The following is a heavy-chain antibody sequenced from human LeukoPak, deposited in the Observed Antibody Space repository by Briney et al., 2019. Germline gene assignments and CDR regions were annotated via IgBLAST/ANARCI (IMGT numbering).Heavy chain of an antibody. V-gene: IGHV3-7*01. J-gene: IGHJ4*02. Sequence: GGSLRLSCAASGFTFSSYWMSWVRQAPGKGREWVANIKQDGSEKYYVDSVKGRFTSSRDNAKNSLYLQMNSLRAEDTAVYYCAKDSITMVRGVSFDYWGQGTLVTVSS. D-gene: IGHD3-10*01. CDR1: GFTFSSYW. CDR2: IKQDGSEK. CDR3: AKDSITMVRGVSFDY.